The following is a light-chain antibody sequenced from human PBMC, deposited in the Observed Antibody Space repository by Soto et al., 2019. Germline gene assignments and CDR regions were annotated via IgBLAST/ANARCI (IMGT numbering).Light chain of an antibody. CDR3: QQDNNWQWT. V-gene: IGKV3-15*01. Sequence: EIVMTQSPATLSVSPGERATLSCRASQSVSSNLAWYQQKPGQAPRLLIYGASTRATGIPAMFSDSCSGTESTLTINSLHAEDVVVYYWQQDNNWQWTFGQGTKVEIK. CDR2: GAS. CDR1: QSVSSN. J-gene: IGKJ1*01.